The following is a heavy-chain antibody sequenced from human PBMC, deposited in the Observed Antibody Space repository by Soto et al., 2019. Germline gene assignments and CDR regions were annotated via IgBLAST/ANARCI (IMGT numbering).Heavy chain of an antibody. CDR3: AFGGYSSSGYYPLFDY. CDR1: GYTFTSYG. Sequence: ASVKVSCKASGYTFTSYGISWVRQAPGQGLEWMGWISAYNGNTNYAQKLQGRVTMTTDTSTSTAYMELRSLRSDDAAVYYCAFGGYSSSGYYPLFDYWGQGTLVTVSS. D-gene: IGHD3-22*01. CDR2: ISAYNGNT. V-gene: IGHV1-18*04. J-gene: IGHJ4*02.